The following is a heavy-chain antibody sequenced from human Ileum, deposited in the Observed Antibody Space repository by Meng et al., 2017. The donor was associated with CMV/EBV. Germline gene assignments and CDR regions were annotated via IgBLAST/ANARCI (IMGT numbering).Heavy chain of an antibody. J-gene: IGHJ4*02. Sequence: QMQRPGSGPGLVNPGEPLTPPATASGDPISSGSHSWAWFRQPPGKRLEWIGSMYFSGIADYNPSLKSRVTISLHATQTQFSLRLTSVTAADSAVYFCARDLTKKWFFYWGQGTLVTVSS. CDR2: MYFSGIA. D-gene: IGHD3-22*01. V-gene: IGHV4-39*07. CDR3: ARDLTKKWFFY. CDR1: GDPISSGSHS.